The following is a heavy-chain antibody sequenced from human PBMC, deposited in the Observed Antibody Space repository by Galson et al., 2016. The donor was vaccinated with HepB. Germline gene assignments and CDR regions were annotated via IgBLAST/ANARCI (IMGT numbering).Heavy chain of an antibody. Sequence: SLRLSCAASGSTVSNNYMSWVRQAPGKGLEWVSLIYSGGSTYYADSVKGRFTISRDNAKNSLYLHLSSLRVDDTAVYYCARAMGQYQLLPFAMNVWGQGTMVAVSS. D-gene: IGHD2-2*01. CDR3: ARAMGQYQLLPFAMNV. V-gene: IGHV3-53*01. CDR2: IYSGGST. CDR1: GSTVSNNY. J-gene: IGHJ6*02.